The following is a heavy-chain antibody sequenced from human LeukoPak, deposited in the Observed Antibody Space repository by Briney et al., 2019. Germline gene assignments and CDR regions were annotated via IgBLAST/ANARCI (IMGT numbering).Heavy chain of an antibody. D-gene: IGHD3-22*01. CDR1: GFNFNTYA. CDR2: ISGSGGST. CDR3: AKVAAMIVDH. Sequence: GGSLRLSCTTSGFNFNTYAMTWVRQAPGKGLEWVSSISGSGGSTYYADSVKGRFTISRDNSKNTLYLQVNSLRAEDTAVYYCAKVAAMIVDHWGQGTLVSVSS. J-gene: IGHJ4*02. V-gene: IGHV3-23*01.